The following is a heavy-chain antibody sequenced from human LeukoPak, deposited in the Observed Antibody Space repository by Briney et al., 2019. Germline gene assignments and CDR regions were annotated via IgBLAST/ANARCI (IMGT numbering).Heavy chain of an antibody. CDR3: TRGLEWFGELLSPFDY. CDR2: IRSKANSYAT. CDR1: GFTFSGSA. V-gene: IGHV3-73*01. D-gene: IGHD3-10*01. Sequence: GGSLRLSCAASGFTFSGSAMHWVRQASGKGLEWVGRIRSKANSYATAYAASVKGRFTISRDDSKNTAYLQMNSLKTEDTAVYYCTRGLEWFGELLSPFDYWGQGTLVTVSS. J-gene: IGHJ4*02.